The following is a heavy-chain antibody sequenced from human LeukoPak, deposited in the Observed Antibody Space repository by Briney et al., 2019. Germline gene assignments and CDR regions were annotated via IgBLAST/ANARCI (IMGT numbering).Heavy chain of an antibody. D-gene: IGHD3-10*02. Sequence: GGSLRLSCAASGFTFRSYEMNWVRQAPGKGLEWVSYISSGGSTIYYADSVKGRFTISRDNAKNSLYLQMNSLRAEDTAVYYCAELGITMIGGVWGKGTTVTISS. CDR3: AELGITMIGGV. CDR1: GFTFRSYE. V-gene: IGHV3-48*03. CDR2: ISSGGSTI. J-gene: IGHJ6*04.